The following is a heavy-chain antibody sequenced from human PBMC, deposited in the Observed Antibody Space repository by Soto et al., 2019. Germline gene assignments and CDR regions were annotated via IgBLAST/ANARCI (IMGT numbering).Heavy chain of an antibody. CDR1: GYTFTSYA. D-gene: IGHD1-1*01. V-gene: IGHV1-3*01. CDR2: INAGNGNT. Sequence: GASVKVSCKASGYTFTSYAMHWVRQAPGQRLEWMGWINAGNGNTKYSQKFQGRVTITRDTSASTAYMELSSLRSEDTAVYYCARVSGNQYNWNYYFDYWGQGTLVTVSS. J-gene: IGHJ4*02. CDR3: ARVSGNQYNWNYYFDY.